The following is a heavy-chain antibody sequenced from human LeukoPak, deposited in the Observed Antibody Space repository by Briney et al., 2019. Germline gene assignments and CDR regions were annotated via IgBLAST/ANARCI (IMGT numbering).Heavy chain of an antibody. Sequence: PSETLSLTCTVSGGSISSSSYYWGWIRQPPGKGLEWMGSIYYSGSTYYNPSLKSRVTISVDPSKNQVSLKLSSVTAADTAVYYCARQGYGDSSSWFYFDYWGQGTLVTVSS. CDR3: ARQGYGDSSSWFYFDY. D-gene: IGHD6-13*01. CDR1: GGSISSSSYY. J-gene: IGHJ4*02. CDR2: IYYSGST. V-gene: IGHV4-39*01.